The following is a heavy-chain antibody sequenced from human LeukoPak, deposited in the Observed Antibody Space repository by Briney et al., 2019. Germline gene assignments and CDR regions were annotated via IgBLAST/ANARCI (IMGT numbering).Heavy chain of an antibody. CDR1: GFTFSSYA. J-gene: IGHJ4*02. CDR2: ISSSSSYI. CDR3: ARDGAAAGPRWSNPPYYFDY. Sequence: EPGGSLRLSCAASGFTFSSYAMSWVRQAPGKGLEWVSSISSSSSYIYYADSVKGRFTISRDNAKNSLYLQMNSLRAEDTAVYYCARDGAAAGPRWSNPPYYFDYWGQGTLVTVSS. D-gene: IGHD6-13*01. V-gene: IGHV3-21*01.